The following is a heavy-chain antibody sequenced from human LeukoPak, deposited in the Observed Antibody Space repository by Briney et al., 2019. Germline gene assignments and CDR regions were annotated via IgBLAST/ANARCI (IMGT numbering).Heavy chain of an antibody. D-gene: IGHD3-22*01. CDR1: GCSFSRYA. J-gene: IGHJ5*02. Sequence: GGSLRLSCAASGCSFSRYAMSWVRQAPGKGLKWVSTISGSGDSTFYADSVKGRFTISRDNSKNTLYLQMNSLRAEDTAVYYCAKDQNTMIVVLRSPLNWFDPWGQGTLVTVSS. CDR3: AKDQNTMIVVLRSPLNWFDP. V-gene: IGHV3-23*01. CDR2: ISGSGDST.